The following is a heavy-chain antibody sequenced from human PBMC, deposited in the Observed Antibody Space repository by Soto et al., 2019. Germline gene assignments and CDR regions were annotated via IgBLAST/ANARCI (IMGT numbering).Heavy chain of an antibody. V-gene: IGHV1-18*01. CDR2: ISAYNGNT. D-gene: IGHD3-3*01. CDR3: ARVLRFLEWLPDAFDI. Sequence: KVSCKASGYTFTSYGISWVRQAPGQGLEWMGWISAYNGNTNYAQKLQGRVTMTTDTSTSTAYMELRSLRSDDTAVYYCARVLRFLEWLPDAFDIWGQGTMVTVSS. CDR1: GYTFTSYG. J-gene: IGHJ3*02.